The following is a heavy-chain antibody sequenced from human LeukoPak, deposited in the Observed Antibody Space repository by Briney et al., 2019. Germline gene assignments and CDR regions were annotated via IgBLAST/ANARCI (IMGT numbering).Heavy chain of an antibody. V-gene: IGHV1-2*02. J-gene: IGHJ4*02. CDR3: ARDPGDYYGSGEEGPFDY. D-gene: IGHD3-10*01. Sequence: VASVKVSCKASGYTFTGYYMHWVRQAPGQGLEWMGWINPNSGGTNCAQKFQGRVTMTRDTSISTAYMELSRLRSDDTAVYYCARDPGDYYGSGEEGPFDYWGQGTLVTVSS. CDR1: GYTFTGYY. CDR2: INPNSGGT.